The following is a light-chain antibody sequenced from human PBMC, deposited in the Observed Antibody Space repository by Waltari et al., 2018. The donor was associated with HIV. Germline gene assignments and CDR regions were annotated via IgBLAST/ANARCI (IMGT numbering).Light chain of an antibody. CDR2: EVN. Sequence: QSALTPPASVSDSPGQSIPISCSGTSSDIGRCNLVPWYQQHPGKAPKLIIYEVNKPPSGVSNRFSGSKSGNTASLTISGLQAEDEADYYCSSYAGARGGVFGGGTKLTVL. CDR3: SSYAGARGGV. CDR1: SSDIGRCNL. J-gene: IGLJ2*01. V-gene: IGLV2-23*02.